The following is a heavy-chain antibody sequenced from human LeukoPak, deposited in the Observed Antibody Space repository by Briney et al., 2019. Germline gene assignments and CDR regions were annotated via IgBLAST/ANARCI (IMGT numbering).Heavy chain of an antibody. J-gene: IGHJ3*02. V-gene: IGHV1-2*02. CDR3: ARLGYSSGWSHSGDDAFDI. CDR2: INPNSGGT. D-gene: IGHD6-19*01. Sequence: GASVKVSCKASGYTFTGYYMHWVRQAPGQGLEWMGWINPNSGGTNYAQKFQGRVTMTRDTSISTAYMELSRLRSDDTAVYYCARLGYSSGWSHSGDDAFDIWGQGTMVTVSS. CDR1: GYTFTGYY.